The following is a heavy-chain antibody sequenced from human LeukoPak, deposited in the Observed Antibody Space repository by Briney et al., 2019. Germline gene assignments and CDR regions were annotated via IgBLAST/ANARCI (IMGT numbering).Heavy chain of an antibody. CDR1: GFTFTDYY. CDR2: ISPSGTVI. CDR3: ARDYNC. V-gene: IGHV3-11*01. J-gene: IGHJ4*02. Sequence: PGGSLRLSCSASGFTFTDYYMSWIRQAPGKGLEWVSRISPSGTVIYYGDSVKGRFTISRDNTKKSLYLQKSSLRAEDTAVYYCARDYNCWGQGTLVTVSS. D-gene: IGHD3-10*01.